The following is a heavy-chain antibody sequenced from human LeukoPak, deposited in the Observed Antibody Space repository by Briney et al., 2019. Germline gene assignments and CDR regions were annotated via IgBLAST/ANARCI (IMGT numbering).Heavy chain of an antibody. D-gene: IGHD1-26*01. Sequence: GGSLRLSCAASGFTFSSYAMSWVRQAPGKGLEWVSAISGSGGSTYYADSVKGRFTISRDNAKNSLYLQMNSLRAEDTAVYYCARGVVGATDYWGQGTLVTVSS. CDR1: GFTFSSYA. J-gene: IGHJ4*02. CDR2: ISGSGGST. V-gene: IGHV3-23*01. CDR3: ARGVVGATDY.